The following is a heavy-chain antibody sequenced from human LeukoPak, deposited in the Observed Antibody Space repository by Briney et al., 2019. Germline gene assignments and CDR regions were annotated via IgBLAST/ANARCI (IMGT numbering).Heavy chain of an antibody. CDR1: GGSISNYH. J-gene: IGHJ6*04. CDR2: IYHSGST. Sequence: SGTLSLTCNVSGGSISNYHWSWIRQPPGKGLEWIGYIYHSGSTKYNPSLKSRVTISVDTSKNQFSLKLSSVTAADTAVYYCARAFYCSSTSCYGGYYYAMDVWGKGTTVTVSS. D-gene: IGHD2-2*01. V-gene: IGHV4-59*01. CDR3: ARAFYCSSTSCYGGYYYAMDV.